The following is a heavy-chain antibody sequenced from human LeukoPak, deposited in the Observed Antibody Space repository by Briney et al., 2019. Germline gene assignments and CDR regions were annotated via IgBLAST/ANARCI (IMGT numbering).Heavy chain of an antibody. J-gene: IGHJ4*02. V-gene: IGHV4-39*07. CDR1: GGSFSRSGYY. Sequence: PSETLSLTCPVSGGSFSRSGYYWGGSPQPPGRGWEGVGIIYYSGSTYYNPSLKSRVTISVDTSKNQFSLKLSSVTAADTAVYYCGRVIPRPSWFDYWGQGTLVTVSS. CDR3: GRVIPRPSWFDY. D-gene: IGHD2-21*01. CDR2: IYYSGST.